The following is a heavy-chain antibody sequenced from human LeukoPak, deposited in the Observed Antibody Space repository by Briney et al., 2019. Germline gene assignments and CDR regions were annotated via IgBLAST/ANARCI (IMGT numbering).Heavy chain of an antibody. V-gene: IGHV3-23*01. D-gene: IGHD3-22*01. J-gene: IGHJ4*02. Sequence: PGGSLRLSCSASGFTFSSYAMSWVRQAPGKGLEWVSAISGSGGSTYYADSVKGRFTISRDNSKNTLYLQRNSLRAEDTAVYYCAKSSAMIVLVSKHFDYWGQGPLVPVS. CDR3: AKSSAMIVLVSKHFDY. CDR2: ISGSGGST. CDR1: GFTFSSYA.